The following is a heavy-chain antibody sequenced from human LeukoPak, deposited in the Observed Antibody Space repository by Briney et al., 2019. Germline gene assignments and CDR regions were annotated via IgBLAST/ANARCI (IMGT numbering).Heavy chain of an antibody. CDR2: IYYSGST. J-gene: IGHJ5*02. CDR3: ARDNFGYSSPNWFDP. Sequence: SETLSLTCSVSGGSISSYYWSWIRQPPGKGLEWIGYIYYSGSTNYNPSLKSRVTISVDTSKNQFSLKLSSVTAADTAVYYCARDNFGYSSPNWFDPWGQGTLVTVSS. V-gene: IGHV4-59*01. CDR1: GGSISSYY. D-gene: IGHD6-13*01.